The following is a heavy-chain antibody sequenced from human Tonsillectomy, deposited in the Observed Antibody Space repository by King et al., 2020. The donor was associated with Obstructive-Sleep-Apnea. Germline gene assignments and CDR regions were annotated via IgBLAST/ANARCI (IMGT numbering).Heavy chain of an antibody. Sequence: QLQESGPGLVKPSQTLSLTCSVSGGSISSGGYNWNWIRQHPGKGLEWIGNSYYSGSTYYNPTLKSRLTISVDTSKNQFSPKLSSVTAADTAVYYCARGTAMGSDYWGQGTLVTVSS. CDR3: ARGTAMGSDY. V-gene: IGHV4-31*03. CDR1: GGSISSGGYN. J-gene: IGHJ4*02. D-gene: IGHD5-18*01. CDR2: SYYSGST.